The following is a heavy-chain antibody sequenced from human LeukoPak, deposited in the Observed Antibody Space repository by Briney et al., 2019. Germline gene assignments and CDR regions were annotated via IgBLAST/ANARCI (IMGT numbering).Heavy chain of an antibody. V-gene: IGHV3-30*18. CDR2: ISYDGSDK. CDR3: AKKMVRGDYPNNWFDP. J-gene: IGHJ5*02. D-gene: IGHD3-10*01. CDR1: GFTFSNYG. Sequence: GGSLRLSCAASGFTFSNYGMHWVRQAPGKGLEWVAVISYDGSDKFYADSVKGRFTISRDNSKNTLYLQMNSLRAEDTAVYYCAKKMVRGDYPNNWFDPWGQGTLVTVSS.